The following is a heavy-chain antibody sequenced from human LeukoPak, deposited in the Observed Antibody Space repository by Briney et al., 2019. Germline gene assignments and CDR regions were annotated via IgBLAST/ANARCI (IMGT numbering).Heavy chain of an antibody. D-gene: IGHD3-10*01. CDR2: ISYDGGGT. J-gene: IGHJ4*02. Sequence: GGSLRLSCAASGFTFSDYWMHWVRQTPGKGLVWVSRISYDGGGTNFADSVKGRFTISRDNAKNMLYLQMSSLRVDDTAVYYCVRNMVRGVVYFDSWGQGVQVTVSS. CDR3: VRNMVRGVVYFDS. V-gene: IGHV3-74*01. CDR1: GFTFSDYW.